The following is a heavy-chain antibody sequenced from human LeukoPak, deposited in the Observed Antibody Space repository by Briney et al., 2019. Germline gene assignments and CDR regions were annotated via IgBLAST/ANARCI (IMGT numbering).Heavy chain of an antibody. V-gene: IGHV1-46*01. CDR2: IIPSGGST. J-gene: IGHJ4*02. CDR3: ARDKEESYDILTGYTPRYYFDY. D-gene: IGHD3-9*01. CDR1: GYTFTNYY. Sequence: GASVKVSCKASGYTFTNYYMHWVRQASGQGLEWMGIIIPSGGSTTYPQRFQDRVTMTRDTSMSTVYMELSSLRSEDTAVYYCARDKEESYDILTGYTPRYYFDYCGQGTLVTVSS.